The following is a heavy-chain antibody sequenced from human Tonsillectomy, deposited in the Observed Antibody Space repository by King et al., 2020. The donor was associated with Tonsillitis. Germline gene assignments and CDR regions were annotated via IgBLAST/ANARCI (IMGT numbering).Heavy chain of an antibody. CDR2: IKQDGSEK. D-gene: IGHD3-3*01. CDR3: ARDRGITLYYYYGMDV. V-gene: IGHV3-7*01. J-gene: IGHJ6*02. Sequence: VQLVESGGGLVQPGGSLRLSCAASGFTFNNYWVNWVRQAPGKGLEWVANIKQDGSEKYYVDSVKGRFTISRDNAKNSMYLQMTSLRAEDTAVYYCARDRGITLYYYYGMDVWGQGTTVTVSS. CDR1: GFTFNNYW.